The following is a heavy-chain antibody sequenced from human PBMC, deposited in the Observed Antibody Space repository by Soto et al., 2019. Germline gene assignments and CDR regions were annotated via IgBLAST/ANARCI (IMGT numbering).Heavy chain of an antibody. CDR1: GGSVSSGSYY. J-gene: IGHJ4*02. CDR3: ARYNAASGTYYFDF. Sequence: PSETLSLTCTVSGGSVSSGSYYWSWVRQPPGKGPEWIGEINHRGSANYNPSLKSRVTISVDISKSQFSLRLTSVTAADTAVYYCARYNAASGTYYFDFWGQGALVTVSS. CDR2: INHRGSA. D-gene: IGHD6-13*01. V-gene: IGHV4-61*01.